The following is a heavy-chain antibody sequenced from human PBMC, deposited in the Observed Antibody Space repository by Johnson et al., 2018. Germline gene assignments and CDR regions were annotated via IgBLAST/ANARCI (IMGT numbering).Heavy chain of an antibody. CDR1: GFTYSAYS. CDR3: ISDPPKGLPDAFAM. D-gene: IGHD2-15*01. V-gene: IGHV3-74*01. Sequence: EVQLLETGGGLVQXGGSXRLXCAASGFTYSAYSMHWVRHAPGKGLAWVSYINPEQTRRSYADPVWGRFTISRDNAKNTLYLQLTSLRVEDTAGYYCISDPPKGLPDAFAMWGQGTMVTVSS. CDR2: INPEQTRR. J-gene: IGHJ3*02.